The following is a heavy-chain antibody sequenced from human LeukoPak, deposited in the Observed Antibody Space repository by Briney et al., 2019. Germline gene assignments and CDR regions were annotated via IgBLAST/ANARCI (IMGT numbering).Heavy chain of an antibody. CDR2: INHSGST. D-gene: IGHD3-22*01. V-gene: IGHV4-34*01. Sequence: SETLSLTCAVYGGSFSGYYWSWIRQPPWKGLEWIGEINHSGSTNYNPSLKSRVTISVDTSKNQFSLKLSSVTAADTAVYYCASSDDSSGYSYYFDYWGQGTLVTVSS. CDR3: ASSDDSSGYSYYFDY. CDR1: GGSFSGYY. J-gene: IGHJ4*02.